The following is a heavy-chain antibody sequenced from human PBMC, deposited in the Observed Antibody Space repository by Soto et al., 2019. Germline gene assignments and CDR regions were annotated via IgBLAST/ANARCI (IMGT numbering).Heavy chain of an antibody. Sequence: PSETLSLTCTVSGGSISSYYWSWIRQPPGKGLEWIGYIYYSGSTNYNPSLKSRVTISVDTSKNQFSLKLSSVTAADTAVYYCARHHPYGGYVYDYWFDPWGQGTLVTVSS. CDR2: IYYSGST. V-gene: IGHV4-59*08. J-gene: IGHJ5*02. D-gene: IGHD5-12*01. CDR3: ARHHPYGGYVYDYWFDP. CDR1: GGSISSYY.